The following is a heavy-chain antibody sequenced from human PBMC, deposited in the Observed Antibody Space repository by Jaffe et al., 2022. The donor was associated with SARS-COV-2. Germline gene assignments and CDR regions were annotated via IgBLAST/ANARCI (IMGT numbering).Heavy chain of an antibody. CDR1: GYTFTGYY. CDR3: ARDDVVLPGAYFDY. CDR2: INPNSGDT. D-gene: IGHD2-2*01. Sequence: QVQLVQSGAEVKKPGASVKVSCKASGYTFTGYYIHWVRQATGQGLEWMGWINPNSGDTNYAQKFRGRVTMTRDTSVSAAYMELSRLTSDDTAVYYCARDDVVLPGAYFDYWGQGTLVTVSS. J-gene: IGHJ4*02. V-gene: IGHV1-2*02.